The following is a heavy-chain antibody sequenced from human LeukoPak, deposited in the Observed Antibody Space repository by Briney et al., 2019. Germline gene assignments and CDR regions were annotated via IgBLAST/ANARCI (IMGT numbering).Heavy chain of an antibody. D-gene: IGHD1-14*01. CDR1: GYTFTSYG. J-gene: IGHJ6*02. V-gene: IGHV1-18*01. Sequence: SVKVSCKASGYTFTSYGISWVRQAPGQGLEWMGWISAYNGNTNYAQKLQGRVTMATDTSTSTAYMELRSLRSDDTAVYYCARDGSGAYHYYYYGMDVWGQGTTVTVSS. CDR2: ISAYNGNT. CDR3: ARDGSGAYHYYYYGMDV.